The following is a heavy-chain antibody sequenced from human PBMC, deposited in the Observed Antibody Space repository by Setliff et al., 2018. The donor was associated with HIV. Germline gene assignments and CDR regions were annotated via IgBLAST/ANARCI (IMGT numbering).Heavy chain of an antibody. CDR2: IRTKVNSYAT. V-gene: IGHV3-73*01. CDR1: GFTFSGSA. Sequence: GGSLRLSCAASGFTFSGSAVHWVRQASGKGLEWVGRIRTKVNSYATTYAASVKGRFTISRDDSKNTAYLQMNSLNSEDTALYYCTTQWAGNWFDPWGQGTLVTVSS. D-gene: IGHD1-26*01. J-gene: IGHJ5*02. CDR3: TTQWAGNWFDP.